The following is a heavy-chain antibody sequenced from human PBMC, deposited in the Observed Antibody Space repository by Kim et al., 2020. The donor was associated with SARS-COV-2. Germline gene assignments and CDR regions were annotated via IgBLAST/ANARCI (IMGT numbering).Heavy chain of an antibody. CDR3: ARRELAVVGSYDY. Sequence: YAQKLQGRVTMTTDTSTNTDYMELRSLRSDDTAVYYCARRELAVVGSYDYWCQGTLVTVSS. J-gene: IGHJ4*02. V-gene: IGHV1-18*01. D-gene: IGHD2-15*01.